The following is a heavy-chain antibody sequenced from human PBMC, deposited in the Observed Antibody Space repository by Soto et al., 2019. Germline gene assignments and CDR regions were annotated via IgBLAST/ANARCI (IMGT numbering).Heavy chain of an antibody. J-gene: IGHJ4*02. V-gene: IGHV3-33*01. Sequence: GGSLRLSCEASGFTFNTYSMHWVRQPPGKGLEWLAAIWYDGTQEYYADSVKGRFIISRDNSKKTLYLEMNSLRAEDTAVYYCARAGGTTVTGLWHFDSWGQGTLVTVSS. CDR1: GFTFNTYS. CDR2: IWYDGTQE. D-gene: IGHD4-17*01. CDR3: ARAGGTTVTGLWHFDS.